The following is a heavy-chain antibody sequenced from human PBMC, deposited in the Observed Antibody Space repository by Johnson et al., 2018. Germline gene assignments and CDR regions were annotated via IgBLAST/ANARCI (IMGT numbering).Heavy chain of an antibody. CDR3: ARGDFVDAVDI. Sequence: VQLQESGGGLVQPGGSLRLSCAASGFTFSSYDMHWVRQATGKGLEWVSAIGTAGDTYYPGSVKGRFTISRENAKNSLYLQMNSLRAGDTAVYYCARGDFVDAVDIWGQGTMVTVSS. D-gene: IGHD2-21*02. CDR2: IGTAGDT. V-gene: IGHV3-13*01. J-gene: IGHJ3*02. CDR1: GFTFSSYD.